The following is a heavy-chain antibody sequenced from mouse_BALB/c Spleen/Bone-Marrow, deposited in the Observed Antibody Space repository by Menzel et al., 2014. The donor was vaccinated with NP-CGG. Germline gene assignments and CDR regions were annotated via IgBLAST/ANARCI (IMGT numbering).Heavy chain of an antibody. V-gene: IGHV1S16*01. J-gene: IGHJ3*01. D-gene: IGHD4-1*01. CDR3: TTLGRFAY. CDR1: GYTFTNYY. CDR2: INPSNGGT. Sequence: SGAELVKPGASVKLSCKASGYTFTNYYMYWVKQRPGQDLEWIGEINPSNGGTNFNEKFKSKATLTVDKSSSTAYMQLSSLTSEDSAVYYCTTLGRFAYWGQGTLVTVSA.